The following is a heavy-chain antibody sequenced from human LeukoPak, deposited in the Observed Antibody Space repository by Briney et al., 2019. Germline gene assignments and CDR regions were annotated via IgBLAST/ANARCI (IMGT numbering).Heavy chain of an antibody. J-gene: IGHJ3*02. Sequence: ASVRVSCKASGYTFTSYGISWVRQAPGQGLEWMGWISPNNGNTNYAQKLQGRVTMTTDTSTTTAYMELRSLRSDDTVVYYCTRGAISAFDIWGQGTMVTVSS. CDR2: ISPNNGNT. D-gene: IGHD2-21*01. CDR1: GYTFTSYG. CDR3: TRGAISAFDI. V-gene: IGHV1-18*01.